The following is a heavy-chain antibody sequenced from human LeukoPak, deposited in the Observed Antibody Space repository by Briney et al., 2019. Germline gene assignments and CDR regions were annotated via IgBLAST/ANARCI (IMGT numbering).Heavy chain of an antibody. CDR1: GLTFSTYA. CDR2: IKGGGGDP. Sequence: GSLRLSCAASGLTFSTYAMGGVRQAPGKGLEWVSSIKGGGGDPFYADSVKGRFTISRDNSKNTLFLQLNSLRAEDSAVYYCAKGGHDFNPFYWWGQGTLVTVSS. J-gene: IGHJ4*02. CDR3: AKGGHDFNPFYW. D-gene: IGHD2-21*02. V-gene: IGHV3-23*01.